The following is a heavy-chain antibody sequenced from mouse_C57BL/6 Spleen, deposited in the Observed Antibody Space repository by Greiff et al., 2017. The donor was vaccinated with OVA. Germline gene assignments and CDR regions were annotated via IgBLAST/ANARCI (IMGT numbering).Heavy chain of an antibody. CDR3: TGVYSNYYAMDY. D-gene: IGHD2-5*01. CDR2: IRLKSDNYAT. J-gene: IGHJ4*01. Sequence: EVKLMESGGGLVQPGGSMKLSCVASGFTFSNYWMNWVRQSPEKGLEWVAQIRLKSDNYATHYAESVKGRFTISRDDSKSSVYLQMNNLRAEDTGIYYCTGVYSNYYAMDYWGQGTSVTVSS. V-gene: IGHV6-3*01. CDR1: GFTFSNYW.